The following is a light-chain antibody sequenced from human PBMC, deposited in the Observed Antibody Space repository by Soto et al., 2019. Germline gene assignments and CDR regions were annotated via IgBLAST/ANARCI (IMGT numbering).Light chain of an antibody. CDR3: QQYNNWPLT. CDR2: GAS. J-gene: IGKJ4*01. Sequence: EIVLTQSACTLSSSAGERATLSCWASQSVSSSYLAWYQQKHGQAPGLLIYGASTRAAGIPARFSGSGYGTEFNLTITSLEPEDFAVYYCQQYNNWPLTFGGGTKVDIK. V-gene: IGKV3-20*01. CDR1: QSVSSSY.